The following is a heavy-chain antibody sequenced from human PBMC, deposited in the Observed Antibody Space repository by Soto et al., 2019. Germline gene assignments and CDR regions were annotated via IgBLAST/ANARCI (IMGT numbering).Heavy chain of an antibody. CDR3: AHIPNYYQYDWFDP. CDR1: GYSLTTRGVG. CDR2: IYWDDDK. D-gene: IGHD3-16*01. Sequence: QITLKESGPTLVKPTQTLTLTCTFSGYSLTTRGVGVGWIRQPPGTALECLALIYWDDDKRYSPSLQSRLSIPNDTSKNPEVLTMTNVDPVDTATYYCAHIPNYYQYDWFDPWGQGTLVSVSS. V-gene: IGHV2-5*02. J-gene: IGHJ5*02.